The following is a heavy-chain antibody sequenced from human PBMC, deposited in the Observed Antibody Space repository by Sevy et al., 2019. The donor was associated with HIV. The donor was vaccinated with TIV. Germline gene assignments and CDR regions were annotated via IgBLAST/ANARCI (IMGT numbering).Heavy chain of an antibody. Sequence: GGSLRLSCTASGFTFGEYSMSWFRQAPGKGLEWVSFFRSEVYGGTTEYAASVKGRFTISRDDSKSIAYLQMSSLKTEDTAGYYCTRGRRVYADYGVDYWGQGTLVTVSS. J-gene: IGHJ4*02. D-gene: IGHD4-17*01. V-gene: IGHV3-49*03. CDR2: FRSEVYGGTT. CDR3: TRGRRVYADYGVDY. CDR1: GFTFGEYS.